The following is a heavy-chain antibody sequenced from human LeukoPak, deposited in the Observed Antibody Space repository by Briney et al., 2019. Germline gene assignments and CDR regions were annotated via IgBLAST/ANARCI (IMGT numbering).Heavy chain of an antibody. D-gene: IGHD3-3*01. J-gene: IGHJ5*02. CDR1: GGTFSSYA. V-gene: IGHV1-69*13. CDR3: ARGFLEWLLYRNWFDP. Sequence: ASVKVSCKASGGTFSSYAISWVRQAPGQGLEWMGGIIPIFGTANCAQKFQGRVTITADESTSTAYMELSSLRSEDTAVYYCARGFLEWLLYRNWFDPWGQGTLVTVSS. CDR2: IIPIFGTA.